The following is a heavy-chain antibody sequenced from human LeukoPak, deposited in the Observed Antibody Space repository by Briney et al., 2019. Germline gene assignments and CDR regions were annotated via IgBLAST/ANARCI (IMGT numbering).Heavy chain of an antibody. Sequence: GESLKISCKGSGYSFTTYWIGWVRQMPGKGLEWMGVIYPGDSDTRYSPSFQGQVTISADKSITTAYLQWSSLKASDTAMYYCASAFSGYREGLYDYWGQGTLVTVSS. V-gene: IGHV5-51*01. D-gene: IGHD5-12*01. CDR3: ASAFSGYREGLYDY. J-gene: IGHJ4*02. CDR1: GYSFTTYW. CDR2: IYPGDSDT.